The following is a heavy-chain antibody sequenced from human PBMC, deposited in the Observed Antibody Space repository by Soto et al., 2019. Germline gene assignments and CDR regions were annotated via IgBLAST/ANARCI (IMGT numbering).Heavy chain of an antibody. CDR1: GDSISSSSQY. CDR3: ARHWIAGSSIP. J-gene: IGHJ5*02. D-gene: IGHD2-21*01. Sequence: SETLSLTCIVSGDSISSSSQYWVWIRQPPGKGLEWIGSIHYSGTSYYNPSLKSRVTIFVDTSKNQLSLKLSSVTAADTAVYYCARHWIAGSSIPWGQGTLVTVS. CDR2: IHYSGTS. V-gene: IGHV4-39*01.